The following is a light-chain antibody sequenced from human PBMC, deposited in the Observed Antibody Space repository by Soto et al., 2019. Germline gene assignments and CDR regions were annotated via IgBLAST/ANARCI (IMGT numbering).Light chain of an antibody. CDR3: HQYDGSPIT. Sequence: EIILTQSPDTLSLSPGERATLSCRASQTVTRSYLAWYQHKPGQAPRLLISGISRRAPGIPDRFSGDGSGTDFTLTISRLEPEDYAVYYCHQYDGSPITFGQGTRLEIK. V-gene: IGKV3-20*01. CDR1: QTVTRSY. J-gene: IGKJ5*01. CDR2: GIS.